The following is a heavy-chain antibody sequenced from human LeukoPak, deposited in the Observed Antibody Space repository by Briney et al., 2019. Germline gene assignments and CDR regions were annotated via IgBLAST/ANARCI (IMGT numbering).Heavy chain of an antibody. V-gene: IGHV4-39*07. CDR1: GGSISSYY. CDR3: ARDRLAAVGGWYFAFDI. Sequence: PSETLSLTCTVSGGSISSYYWGWIRQPPGKGLEWLGSIYYSGSTYYNPSLKSRIIISVDTSNNQFSLKLSSVTAADTAVYYCARDRLAAVGGWYFAFDIWGQGTMVTVSS. J-gene: IGHJ3*02. D-gene: IGHD6-19*01. CDR2: IYYSGST.